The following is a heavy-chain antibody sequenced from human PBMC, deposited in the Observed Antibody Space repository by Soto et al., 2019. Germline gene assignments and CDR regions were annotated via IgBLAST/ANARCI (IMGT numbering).Heavy chain of an antibody. V-gene: IGHV3-7*01. Sequence: GESLKISCAASGFTFSSYWMSWVRQAPGKGLEWVANIKQDGSEKYYVDSVKGRFTISRDNAKNSLYLQMNSLRAEDTAVYYCARESDSSGWYGTFGGWGQGTLVTVSS. CDR2: IKQDGSEK. J-gene: IGHJ4*02. D-gene: IGHD6-19*01. CDR3: ARESDSSGWYGTFGG. CDR1: GFTFSSYW.